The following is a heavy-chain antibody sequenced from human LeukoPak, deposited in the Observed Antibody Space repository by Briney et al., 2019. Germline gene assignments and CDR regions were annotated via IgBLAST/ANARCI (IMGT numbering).Heavy chain of an antibody. J-gene: IGHJ4*02. D-gene: IGHD6-13*01. Sequence: ASVKVSCKASGYTFTSYYMHWVRQAPGQGLEWMGIINPSGGSTSYAQKFQGRVTMTRDTSTSTVYMELSSLRSEDTAVYYCARERRGGVAAAGYFDYWGQGTLVTVSP. CDR1: GYTFTSYY. CDR3: ARERRGGVAAAGYFDY. CDR2: INPSGGST. V-gene: IGHV1-46*01.